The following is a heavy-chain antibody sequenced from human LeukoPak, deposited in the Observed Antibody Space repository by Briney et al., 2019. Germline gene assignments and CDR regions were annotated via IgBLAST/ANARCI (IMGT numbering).Heavy chain of an antibody. V-gene: IGHV1-2*02. Sequence: ASVTVSYTASGYTFTVYYMHWVRQAPGQGLEWMGWINPNSGGTNYAQKFQGRVTMTRDTSISTAYMELRSLRSDDTAVYYCAREMERAGLYYYYYGMDVWGQGTTVTVSS. CDR3: AREMERAGLYYYYYGMDV. CDR1: GYTFTVYY. CDR2: INPNSGGT. D-gene: IGHD1-14*01. J-gene: IGHJ6*02.